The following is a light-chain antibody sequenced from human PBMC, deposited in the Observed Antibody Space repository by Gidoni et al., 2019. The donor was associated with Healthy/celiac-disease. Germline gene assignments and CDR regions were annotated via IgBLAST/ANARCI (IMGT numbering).Light chain of an antibody. Sequence: EIVLTQSPGTLSLSPGERATLSCRASQSVSSSYLAWYQQKPGQAPRPLIYDASSRATGIPDRVSGSGSGTDFTLTISRLEPEDFAVYYCQQYGSSPPFTFGPGTKVDIK. J-gene: IGKJ3*01. CDR3: QQYGSSPPFT. CDR2: DAS. V-gene: IGKV3-20*01. CDR1: QSVSSSY.